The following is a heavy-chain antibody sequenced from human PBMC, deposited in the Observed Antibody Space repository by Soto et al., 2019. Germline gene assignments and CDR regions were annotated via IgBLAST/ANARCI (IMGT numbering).Heavy chain of an antibody. CDR1: DGSINSNTW. V-gene: IGHV4-4*02. D-gene: IGHD2-8*01. J-gene: IGHJ4*02. CDR3: ARNGGRLFDY. CDR2: TSHSGNT. Sequence: PSETLSLTCVVSDGSINSNTWWSWVRQPPDKGLEWIGETSHSGNTKYKPSLKSRVTISVDRSKSQFSLRLTSVTAADTAVYYCARNGGRLFDYRAPRTLVTVSS.